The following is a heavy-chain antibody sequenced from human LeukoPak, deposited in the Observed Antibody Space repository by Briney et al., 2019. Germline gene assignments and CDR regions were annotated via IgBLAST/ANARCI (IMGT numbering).Heavy chain of an antibody. Sequence: ASVKVSCKASGYTFTSYGISWVRQAPGQGLEWMGWISAYNGNTNYAQKLQGRVTMTTDTSTSTAYMELRSLRPDDTAVYYCARWHKQYGSGSYYKVWGQGTLVTVSS. CDR1: GYTFTSYG. V-gene: IGHV1-18*01. CDR2: ISAYNGNT. J-gene: IGHJ4*02. D-gene: IGHD3-10*01. CDR3: ARWHKQYGSGSYYKV.